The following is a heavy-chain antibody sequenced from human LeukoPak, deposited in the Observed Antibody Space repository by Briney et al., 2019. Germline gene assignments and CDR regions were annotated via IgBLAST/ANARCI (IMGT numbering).Heavy chain of an antibody. CDR3: ARGGGISLRYYYYGMDV. V-gene: IGHV4-34*01. CDR1: GGSISGYY. D-gene: IGHD3-16*01. CDR2: INHSGST. J-gene: IGHJ6*02. Sequence: KPSETLSLTCTVSGGSISGYYWSWIRQPPGKGLEWIGEINHSGSTNYNPSLKSRVTISVDTSKNQFSLKLSSVTAADTAVYYCARGGGISLRYYYYGMDVWGQGTTVTVSS.